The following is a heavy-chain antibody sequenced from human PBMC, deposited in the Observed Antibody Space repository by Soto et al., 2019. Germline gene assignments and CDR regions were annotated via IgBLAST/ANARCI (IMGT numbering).Heavy chain of an antibody. J-gene: IGHJ4*02. Sequence: ASVKVSCKVSGYTLTELSMHWVRQAPGKGLEWMGGFDPEDGETIYAQKFQGRVTMTEDTSTDTAYMELSSLRSEDTAVYYCATTYPGTRRFYFDYWGQGTLVTVSS. D-gene: IGHD6-13*01. CDR1: GYTLTELS. CDR2: FDPEDGET. V-gene: IGHV1-24*01. CDR3: ATTYPGTRRFYFDY.